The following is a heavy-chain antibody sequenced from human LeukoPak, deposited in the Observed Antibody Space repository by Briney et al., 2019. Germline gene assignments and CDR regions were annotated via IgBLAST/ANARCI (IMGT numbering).Heavy chain of an antibody. J-gene: IGHJ4*02. V-gene: IGHV3-66*02. Sequence: GGSLRLSCAASGFTVSSNYMSWFRQAPGKGLEWVSVIYSGGSTYYADSVKGRFTISRDNSKNTLYLQMNSLRAEDTAVYYCAREVYYYDSSGYYGVDYWGQGTLVTVSS. CDR2: IYSGGST. CDR3: AREVYYYDSSGYYGVDY. D-gene: IGHD3-22*01. CDR1: GFTVSSNY.